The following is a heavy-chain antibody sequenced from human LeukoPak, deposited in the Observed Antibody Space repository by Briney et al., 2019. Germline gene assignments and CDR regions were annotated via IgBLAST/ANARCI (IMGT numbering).Heavy chain of an antibody. J-gene: IGHJ4*02. CDR2: IKQDGSEK. V-gene: IGHV3-7*01. D-gene: IGHD3-10*01. Sequence: PGGSLRLSCAASGFTFSSYWMSWVRQAPGKGLEWVANIKQDGSEKYYADSVKGRFTISRDNPKNTLYLQMNSLRAEDTAVYYCAKSLRSITMVRGHDYWGQGTLVTVSS. CDR1: GFTFSSYW. CDR3: AKSLRSITMVRGHDY.